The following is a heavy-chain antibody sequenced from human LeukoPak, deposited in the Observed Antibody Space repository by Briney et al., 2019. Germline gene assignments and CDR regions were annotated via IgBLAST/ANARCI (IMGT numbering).Heavy chain of an antibody. J-gene: IGHJ6*04. Sequence: GESLKISCKGSGYSFTSYWIGWVRQMPGKGLEWMGIIYPGDSDTRYSPSFQGQVTISADKSISTAYLQWSSLKASDTAMYNCARQEELASYGMDVWGKGTTVTVSS. D-gene: IGHD3-10*01. CDR2: IYPGDSDT. CDR1: GYSFTSYW. V-gene: IGHV5-51*01. CDR3: ARQEELASYGMDV.